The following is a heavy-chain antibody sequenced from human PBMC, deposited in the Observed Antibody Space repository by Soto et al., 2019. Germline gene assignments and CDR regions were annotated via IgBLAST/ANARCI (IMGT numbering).Heavy chain of an antibody. D-gene: IGHD4-17*01. CDR3: ASRNDYGDYDYYGMDV. CDR1: GFTFSSYG. V-gene: IGHV3-30*03. CDR2: ISYDGSNK. J-gene: IGHJ6*02. Sequence: LRLSCAASGFTFSSYGMHWVRQAPGKGLEWVAVISYDGSNKYYADSVKGRFTISRDNSKNTLYLQMNSLRAEDTAVYYCASRNDYGDYDYYGMDVWGQGTTVTVSS.